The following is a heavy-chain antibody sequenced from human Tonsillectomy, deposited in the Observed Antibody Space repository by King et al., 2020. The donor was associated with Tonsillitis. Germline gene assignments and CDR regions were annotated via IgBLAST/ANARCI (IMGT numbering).Heavy chain of an antibody. CDR1: GGSISSYY. Sequence: QLQESGPGLVKPSETLSLTCTVSGGSISSYYWSWIRQPPGKGLEWIGYIYYSGSTNYNPSLKSRVTISVDTSKNQFSLKLSSVTAADTAVYYCARHDRYYDILTGYSANNWFDPWGQGTLVTVSS. V-gene: IGHV4-59*08. J-gene: IGHJ5*02. D-gene: IGHD3-9*01. CDR2: IYYSGST. CDR3: ARHDRYYDILTGYSANNWFDP.